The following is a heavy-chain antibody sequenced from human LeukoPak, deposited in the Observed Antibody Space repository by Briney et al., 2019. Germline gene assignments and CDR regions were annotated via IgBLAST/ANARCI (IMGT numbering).Heavy chain of an antibody. CDR2: INHSGST. D-gene: IGHD3-9*01. CDR1: GVSFSGYY. V-gene: IGHV4-34*01. J-gene: IGHJ6*02. Sequence: SETLSLTCAVYGVSFSGYYWSWIRQPPGKGLEWIGEINHSGSTNYNPSLKSRVTISVDTSKNQFSLKLSSVTAADTAVYYCARGVLRYFDWLFAYYYGMDVWGQGTTVTVSS. CDR3: ARGVLRYFDWLFAYYYGMDV.